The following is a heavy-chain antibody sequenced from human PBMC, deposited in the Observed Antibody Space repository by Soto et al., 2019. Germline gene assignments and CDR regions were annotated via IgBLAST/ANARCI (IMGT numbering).Heavy chain of an antibody. CDR2: INAGNGNT. J-gene: IGHJ5*02. D-gene: IGHD6-13*01. Sequence: RASVKVSCKASGYTFTSYAMHWVRQAPGQRLEWMGWINAGNGNTKYSQKFQGRVTITRDTSASTAYMELSSLRSEDTAVYYCARGFIAAAGSWFDPWGQGTLVTVSS. CDR3: ARGFIAAAGSWFDP. V-gene: IGHV1-3*01. CDR1: GYTFTSYA.